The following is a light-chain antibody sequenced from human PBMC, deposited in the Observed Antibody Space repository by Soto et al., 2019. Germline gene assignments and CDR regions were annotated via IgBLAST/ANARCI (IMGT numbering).Light chain of an antibody. J-gene: IGLJ1*01. CDR2: DVS. V-gene: IGLV2-14*01. Sequence: QSALAQPASVSGSPGQSITISCTGTSSDVGGYNYVSWYQQHPGKAPKLMIYDVSNRPSGVSNRISGSKSGNTASLTISGLLAEDEADYYCSSYASSSSYVFGTGTKVTVL. CDR3: SSYASSSSYV. CDR1: SSDVGGYNY.